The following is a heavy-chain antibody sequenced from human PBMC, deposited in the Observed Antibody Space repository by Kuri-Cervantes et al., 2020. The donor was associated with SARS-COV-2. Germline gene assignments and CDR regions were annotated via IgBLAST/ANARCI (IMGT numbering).Heavy chain of an antibody. V-gene: IGHV3-30*02. D-gene: IGHD3-3*01. CDR3: AKDALGGGFDP. J-gene: IGHJ5*02. Sequence: LSLTCAVYGGSFSGFYWSWTRQAPGKGLEWVAFIRYDGSNKYYADSVKGRFTISRDNSKNTLYLQMNSLRAEDTAVYYCAKDALGGGFDPWGQGTLVTVSS. CDR1: GGSFSGFY. CDR2: IRYDGSNK.